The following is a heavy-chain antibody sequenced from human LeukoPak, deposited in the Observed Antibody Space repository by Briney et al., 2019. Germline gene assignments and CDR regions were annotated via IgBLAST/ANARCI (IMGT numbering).Heavy chain of an antibody. Sequence: GRSLRLSYTASGFTFGDYAMSWVRQAPGKGLEWVGFIRSKAYGGTTEYAASVKGRFTISRDDSKSIAYLQMNSLKTEDTAVYYCTRDGDLYGDYDLDYWGQGTLVTVSS. CDR2: IRSKAYGGTT. CDR1: GFTFGDYA. CDR3: TRDGDLYGDYDLDY. D-gene: IGHD4-17*01. J-gene: IGHJ4*02. V-gene: IGHV3-49*04.